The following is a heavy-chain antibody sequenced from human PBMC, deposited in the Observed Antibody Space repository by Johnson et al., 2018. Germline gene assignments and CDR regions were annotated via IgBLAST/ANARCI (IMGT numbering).Heavy chain of an antibody. J-gene: IGHJ6*03. D-gene: IGHD3-9*01. CDR2: ISGFGDTT. CDR1: GLTFSNFL. CDR3: GRGNMLQGPRGLRYYYMDV. V-gene: IGHV3-64*07. Sequence: VQLVQSGGGLVQPGGSLRLSCEVSGLTFSNFLMFWVRQAPGKGLEYVSAISGFGDTTYYADSVSDRFTISRDNSNNTLHLQMGTLRDADMAVYYCGRGNMLQGPRGLRYYYMDVWGKGTTVTVSS.